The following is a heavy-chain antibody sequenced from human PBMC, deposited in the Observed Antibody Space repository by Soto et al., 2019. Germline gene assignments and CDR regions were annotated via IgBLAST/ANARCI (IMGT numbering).Heavy chain of an antibody. J-gene: IGHJ4*02. D-gene: IGHD3-16*02. CDR2: ISGSGGST. Sequence: GGSLRLSCAASGFTFSSYAMSWVRQAPGKGLEWVSAISGSGGSTYYADSVKGRFTISRDNSKNTLYLQMNSLRAEDTAVYYCAGGDDYIWGSYRFDYWGQGTLVTVSS. V-gene: IGHV3-23*01. CDR3: AGGDDYIWGSYRFDY. CDR1: GFTFSSYA.